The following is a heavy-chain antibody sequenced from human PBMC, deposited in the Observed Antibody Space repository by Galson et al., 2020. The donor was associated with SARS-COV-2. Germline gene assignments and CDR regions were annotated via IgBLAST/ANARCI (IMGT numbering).Heavy chain of an antibody. Sequence: SETLSLTCAVYGGSFSGYYWSWIRQPPGKGLEWIGEINHSGSTNYNPSLKSRVTISVDTSKNQFSLKLSSVTAADTAVYYCARRGLIKQWLVPGDFDYWGQGTLVTVSS. CDR2: INHSGST. CDR3: ARRGLIKQWLVPGDFDY. D-gene: IGHD6-19*01. V-gene: IGHV4-34*01. J-gene: IGHJ4*02. CDR1: GGSFSGYY.